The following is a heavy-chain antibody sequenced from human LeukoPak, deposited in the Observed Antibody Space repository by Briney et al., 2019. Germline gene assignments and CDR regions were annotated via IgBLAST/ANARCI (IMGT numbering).Heavy chain of an antibody. CDR2: TYYRSTWYN. CDR3: ARQFANKYNF. V-gene: IGHV6-1*01. CDR1: GDSVSNNAAA. D-gene: IGHD1-1*01. J-gene: IGHJ4*02. Sequence: SQTLSLTCAISGDSVSNNAAAWNWIRQSPSRGLEWLGRTYYRSTWYNDYAVSVKSRITINPDTSKNHFSLQLNFVTPEDTAVYYCARQFANKYNFWGQGTLVTVSS.